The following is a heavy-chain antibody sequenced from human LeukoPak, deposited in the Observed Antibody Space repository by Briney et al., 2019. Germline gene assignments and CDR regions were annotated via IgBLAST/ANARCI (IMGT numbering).Heavy chain of an antibody. CDR3: ASLSRIVGATLYYYYGMDV. Sequence: ASVKVSCKASGYTFTSYAMHWVRQAPGQRLEWMGWINAGNGNTKYSQKFQGRVTITRDTSASTAYMELSSLRSEDTAVYYCASLSRIVGATLYYYYGMDVWGQGTTVTVSS. CDR1: GYTFTSYA. V-gene: IGHV1-3*01. D-gene: IGHD1-26*01. CDR2: INAGNGNT. J-gene: IGHJ6*02.